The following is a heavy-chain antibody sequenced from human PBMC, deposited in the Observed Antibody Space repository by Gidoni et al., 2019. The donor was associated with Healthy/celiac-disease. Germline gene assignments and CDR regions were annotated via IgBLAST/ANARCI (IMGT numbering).Heavy chain of an antibody. D-gene: IGHD5-12*01. Sequence: VQLVQSGAEVKTPGASVKVSCKSSGYTFTSYGISWVRQAPGQGLEWMGWISAYNGNTNYAQKLQGRVTMTTDTSTSTAYMELRSLRADDTAVYYCARDWGRRDGYNPMGDWGQGTLVTVSS. CDR2: ISAYNGNT. CDR3: ARDWGRRDGYNPMGD. V-gene: IGHV1-18*01. J-gene: IGHJ4*02. CDR1: GYTFTSYG.